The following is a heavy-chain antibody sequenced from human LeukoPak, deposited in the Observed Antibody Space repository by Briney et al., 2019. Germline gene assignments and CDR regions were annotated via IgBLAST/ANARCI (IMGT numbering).Heavy chain of an antibody. J-gene: IGHJ2*01. D-gene: IGHD3-22*01. Sequence: GASVKVSCKASGYTFTGYYMYWVRQAPGQGLEWMGRIIPILGIANYAQKFQGRVTITADKSTSTAYMELSSLRSEDTAVCYCARDGSPYDSTYWYFDLWGRGTLVTVSS. V-gene: IGHV1-69*04. CDR1: GYTFTGYY. CDR2: IIPILGIA. CDR3: ARDGSPYDSTYWYFDL.